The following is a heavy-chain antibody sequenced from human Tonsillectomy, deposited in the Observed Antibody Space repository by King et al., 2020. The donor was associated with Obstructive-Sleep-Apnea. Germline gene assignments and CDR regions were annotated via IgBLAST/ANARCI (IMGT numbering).Heavy chain of an antibody. Sequence: VQLVESGGGVVQPGRSLRLSCAASGFTFSDYGMHWVRQAPGKGLEWVAVVWDDGIKKYYADSVKGRFTISRDNSKNTLYLLMNSLRAEDTAVYFCARHEREPNMPHDFYYGLDVWGQGTAVTVSS. D-gene: IGHD1-26*01. J-gene: IGHJ6*02. V-gene: IGHV3-33*01. CDR3: ARHEREPNMPHDFYYGLDV. CDR1: GFTFSDYG. CDR2: VWDDGIKK.